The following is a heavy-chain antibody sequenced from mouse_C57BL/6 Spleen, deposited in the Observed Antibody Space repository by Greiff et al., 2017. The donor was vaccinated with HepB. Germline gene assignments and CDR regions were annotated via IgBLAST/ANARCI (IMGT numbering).Heavy chain of an antibody. V-gene: IGHV3-6*01. CDR2: ISYDGSN. CDR1: GYSITSGYY. CDR3: ARGGGAMDD. Sequence: VQLKESGPGLVQPSQSLSLTCSVTGYSITSGYYWNWIRQFPGNQLEWMGDISYDGSNNYNPSLKNRITITRDTTKNQFFLKLNSVTTEETATYYCARGGGAMDDWGQGTSVTVSS. J-gene: IGHJ4*01.